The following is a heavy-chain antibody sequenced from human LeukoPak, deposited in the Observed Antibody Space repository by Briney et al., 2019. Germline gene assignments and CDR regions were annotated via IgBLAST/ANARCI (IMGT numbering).Heavy chain of an antibody. CDR3: ARERYFDWLLLGYYYYYGMDV. D-gene: IGHD3-9*01. CDR2: IKEDGTEK. J-gene: IGHJ6*02. V-gene: IGHV3-7*01. Sequence: GSLRLSCAGSGFTFSDFWMTWVRQTPGKGLEWVANIKEDGTEKNLVDSVKGRFTISRDNAKNSLYLQMNSLRAEDTAVYYCARERYFDWLLLGYYYYYGMDVWGQGTTVTVSS. CDR1: GFTFSDFW.